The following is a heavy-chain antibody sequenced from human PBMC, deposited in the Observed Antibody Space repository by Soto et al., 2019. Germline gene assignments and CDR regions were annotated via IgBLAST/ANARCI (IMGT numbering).Heavy chain of an antibody. D-gene: IGHD6-19*01. CDR3: ARQEAVPGTPFDS. Sequence: SETLSLTSTVSGGSINGYYWNWIRQTPGKGLEWLGYIYFSGSTQYNPSLKTRLTISLDTSKKQFSLKLSSVTAADTAVYYCARQEAVPGTPFDSWGQGTLVTVSS. J-gene: IGHJ4*02. CDR2: IYFSGST. CDR1: GGSINGYY. V-gene: IGHV4-59*01.